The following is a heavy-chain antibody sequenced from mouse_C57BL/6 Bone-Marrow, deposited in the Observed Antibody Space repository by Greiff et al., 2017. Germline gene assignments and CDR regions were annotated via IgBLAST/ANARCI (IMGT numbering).Heavy chain of an antibody. J-gene: IGHJ4*01. CDR3: ARRYYYGSSHYYAMDY. Sequence: QVQLQQSGAELVKPGASVKMSCKASGYTFTSYWITWVKQRPGQGLEWIGDIYPGSGSTNYNEKFKSKATLTVDTSSSTAYMQLSSLTSEDSAVYYCARRYYYGSSHYYAMDYWGQGTSVTVSS. V-gene: IGHV1-55*01. CDR2: IYPGSGST. CDR1: GYTFTSYW. D-gene: IGHD1-1*01.